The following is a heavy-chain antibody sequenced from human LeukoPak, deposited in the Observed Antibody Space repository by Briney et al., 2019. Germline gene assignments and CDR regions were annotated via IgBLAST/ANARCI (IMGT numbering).Heavy chain of an antibody. V-gene: IGHV1-8*01. CDR3: ARGLGSSRTMTTDY. J-gene: IGHJ4*02. CDR1: GYTFTSYD. D-gene: IGHD6-13*01. Sequence: GASVEVSCKASGYTFTSYDINWVRQATGQGLEWMGWMSPNSGNTGYAQKFQGRVTMTRNTSISTAYMELSSLRSEDTAVYYCARGLGSSRTMTTDYWGQGTLVTVSS. CDR2: MSPNSGNT.